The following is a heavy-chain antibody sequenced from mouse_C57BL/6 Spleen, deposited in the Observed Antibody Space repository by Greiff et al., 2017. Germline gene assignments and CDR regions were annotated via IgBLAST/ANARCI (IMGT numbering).Heavy chain of an antibody. D-gene: IGHD1-1*01. CDR1: GYTFTSYW. Sequence: VKLVESGAELAKPGASVKLSCKASGYTFTSYWMHWVKQRPGQGLEWIGYINPSSGYPKYNQKFKDKATLTADKSSSTASMQLSSLTDEDSAVYYCASTTVSAMDYWGQGTSVTVSS. CDR2: INPSSGYP. CDR3: ASTTVSAMDY. V-gene: IGHV1-7*01. J-gene: IGHJ4*01.